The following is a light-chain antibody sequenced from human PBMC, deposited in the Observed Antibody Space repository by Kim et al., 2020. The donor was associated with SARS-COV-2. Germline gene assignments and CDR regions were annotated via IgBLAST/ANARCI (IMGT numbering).Light chain of an antibody. Sequence: SAYVGDGVTISCRASQSITALLAWYQQKPGKVPHLLIYKASYLESGVPSRFSGSGFGTEFTLTINSLQPDDFATYYCQQYSSSWGTFGQGTKLEI. CDR3: QQYSSSWGT. J-gene: IGKJ2*01. V-gene: IGKV1-5*03. CDR2: KAS. CDR1: QSITAL.